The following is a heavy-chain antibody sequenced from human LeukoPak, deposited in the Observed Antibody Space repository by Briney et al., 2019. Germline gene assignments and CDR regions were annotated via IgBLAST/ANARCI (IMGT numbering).Heavy chain of an antibody. J-gene: IGHJ6*02. CDR3: ARASGLVYCYGMDV. CDR1: GYTFTSYA. Sequence: ASVKVSCKASGYTFTSYAMHWVRQAPGQRLEWMGWINAGNGNTKYSQKFQGRVTITRDTSASTAYMELSSLRSEDTAVYYCARASGLVYCYGMDVWGQGTTVTVSS. CDR2: INAGNGNT. V-gene: IGHV1-3*01. D-gene: IGHD3-10*01.